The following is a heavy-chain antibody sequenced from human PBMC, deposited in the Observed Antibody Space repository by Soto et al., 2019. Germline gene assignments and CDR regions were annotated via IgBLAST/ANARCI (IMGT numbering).Heavy chain of an antibody. V-gene: IGHV3-30-3*01. CDR1: GFTFSSYA. J-gene: IGHJ6*02. Sequence: QVQLVESGGGVVQPGRSLRLSCAASGFTFSSYAMHWVRQAPGKGLEWVAVISYDGSNKYYADSVKGRFTISRENSKNTLYLQMNSLRAEDTAVYYCARERGFGPDTAMVFYYYYGMDVWGQGTTVTVSS. D-gene: IGHD5-18*01. CDR3: ARERGFGPDTAMVFYYYYGMDV. CDR2: ISYDGSNK.